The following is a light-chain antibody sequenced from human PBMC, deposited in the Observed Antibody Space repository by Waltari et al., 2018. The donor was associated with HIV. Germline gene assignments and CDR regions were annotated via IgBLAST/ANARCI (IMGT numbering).Light chain of an antibody. J-gene: IGLJ7*01. CDR1: VLPKQN. Sequence: SYELTQPPPVSGSPGQTARITCPGDVLPKQNAFWYQQKPGQAPVVVISKDSERPSGIPERFSGSSSGTTVTLTISGVQAEDEADYYCQSADSSGTYAVFGGGTQLTVL. CDR3: QSADSSGTYAV. V-gene: IGLV3-25*03. CDR2: KDS.